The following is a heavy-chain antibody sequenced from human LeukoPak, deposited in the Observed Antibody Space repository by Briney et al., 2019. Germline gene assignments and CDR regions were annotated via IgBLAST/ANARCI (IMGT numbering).Heavy chain of an antibody. J-gene: IGHJ4*02. CDR2: MNPNSGNT. Sequence: ASVKVSCKASAYTFTSYDINWVRQATGQGLEWMGWMNPNSGNTGYAQKFQGRVTMTRNTSISTAYMELSSLRSEDTAVYYCARGAPGSYCSGGSCPCLDYWGQGTLISVSS. V-gene: IGHV1-8*01. CDR1: AYTFTSYD. D-gene: IGHD2-15*01. CDR3: ARGAPGSYCSGGSCPCLDY.